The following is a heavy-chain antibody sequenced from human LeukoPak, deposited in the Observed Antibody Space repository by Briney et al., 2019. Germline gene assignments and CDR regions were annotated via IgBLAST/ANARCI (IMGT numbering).Heavy chain of an antibody. V-gene: IGHV4-59*01. J-gene: IGHJ3*01. Sequence: SETLSLTCTVSGGSISSYYWSWIRQPPGKGLEWIGYIYYSGSTSYNPSLKSRVTISVDTSKNQFSLKLSSVTAADTAVYYCARDHNAFDFWGQGTMVTVSS. CDR3: ARDHNAFDF. CDR1: GGSISSYY. CDR2: IYYSGST.